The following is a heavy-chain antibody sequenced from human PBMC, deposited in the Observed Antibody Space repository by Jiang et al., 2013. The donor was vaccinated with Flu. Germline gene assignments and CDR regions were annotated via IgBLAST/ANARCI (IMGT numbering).Heavy chain of an antibody. CDR1: GYSISSGYY. CDR2: IYHSGST. CDR3: ARDPDVSP. J-gene: IGHJ5*02. Sequence: CAVSGYSISSGYYWGWIRQPPGKGLEWIGSIYHSGSTYYNPSLKSRVTISVDTSKNQFSLKLSSVTAADTAVYYCARDPDVSPWGQGTLVTVSS. V-gene: IGHV4-38-2*02.